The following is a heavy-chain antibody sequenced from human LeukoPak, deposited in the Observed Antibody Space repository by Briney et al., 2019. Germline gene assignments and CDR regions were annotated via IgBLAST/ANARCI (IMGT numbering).Heavy chain of an antibody. V-gene: IGHV3-7*01. CDR3: ARVRYYDFWSGYYSNYYYYYMDV. Sequence: GGSLRLSCAASGFTFSSYWMSWVRQAPGKGLEWVANIKQDGSEKYYVDSVKGRFTISRDNAKNSLYLQMNSLRAEDTAVYYCARVRYYDFWSGYYSNYYYYYMDVWGKGTTVTASS. CDR2: IKQDGSEK. D-gene: IGHD3-3*01. J-gene: IGHJ6*03. CDR1: GFTFSSYW.